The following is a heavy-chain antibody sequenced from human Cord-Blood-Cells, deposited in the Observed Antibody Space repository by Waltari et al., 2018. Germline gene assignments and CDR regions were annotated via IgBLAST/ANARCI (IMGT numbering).Heavy chain of an antibody. CDR2: INHSGST. Sequence: QVQLQQWGAGLLKPSETLSLTCAVSGGSFRGYYWSWTRHHPGKGLEWIGEINHSGSTNYNPSLKSRVTISVDTSKNQFSLKLSSVTAADTAVYYCAREGLRIFDYWGQGTLVTVSS. CDR1: GGSFRGYY. D-gene: IGHD2-21*02. CDR3: AREGLRIFDY. J-gene: IGHJ4*02. V-gene: IGHV4-34*01.